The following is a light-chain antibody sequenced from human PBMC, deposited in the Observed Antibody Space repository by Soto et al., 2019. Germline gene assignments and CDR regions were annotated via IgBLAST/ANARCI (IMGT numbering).Light chain of an antibody. V-gene: IGLV4-69*01. Sequence: QAVVTQSPSASASLGXSVKLTCTLSSGYSTYAIAWHQQQSEKGPRFLMKINYDGTHSKGDGFFDRFSGSSSGAERHLTISSLQSDDEADYYCQSLGTGIQVFGGGTKLTVL. CDR3: QSLGTGIQV. CDR2: INYDGTH. J-gene: IGLJ3*02. CDR1: SGYSTYA.